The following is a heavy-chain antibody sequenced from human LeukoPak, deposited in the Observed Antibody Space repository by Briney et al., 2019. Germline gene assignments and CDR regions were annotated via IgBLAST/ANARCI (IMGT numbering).Heavy chain of an antibody. Sequence: KIGESLKISCKGSGYSFTNCWIGWVRQMPGKGLEWMGIIYPGDSDTRYSPSFQGQVTISADKSISTAYLQWSSLKASDTAMYYCARRGKPNPSRSSEYYFDYWGQGTLVTVSS. CDR2: IYPGDSDT. D-gene: IGHD6-6*01. CDR3: ARRGKPNPSRSSEYYFDY. V-gene: IGHV5-51*01. J-gene: IGHJ4*02. CDR1: GYSFTNCW.